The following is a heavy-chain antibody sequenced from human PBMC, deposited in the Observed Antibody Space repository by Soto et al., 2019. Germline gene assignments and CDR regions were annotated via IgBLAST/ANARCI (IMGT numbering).Heavy chain of an antibody. CDR1: GDSISSSSYY. CDR2: IFYSGST. D-gene: IGHD2-15*01. Sequence: KPSETLSLTCTVSGDSISSSSYYWGWIRQPPGKGLEWIGGIFYSGSTYYNPSLKSRVTISVDTSKNQFSLNLSSVTAADTAEYYCARGAGSPTYYYGMDVWGQGTTVTVSS. CDR3: ARGAGSPTYYYGMDV. V-gene: IGHV4-39*01. J-gene: IGHJ6*02.